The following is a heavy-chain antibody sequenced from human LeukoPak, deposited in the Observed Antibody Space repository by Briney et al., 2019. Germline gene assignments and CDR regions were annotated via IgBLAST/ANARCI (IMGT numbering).Heavy chain of an antibody. V-gene: IGHV3-23*01. CDR3: AKDRIPDSYWSLDY. CDR1: GFTFGVYT. J-gene: IGHJ4*02. Sequence: GGSLRLSCIASGFTFGVYTMNWIRQAPGKGLEWVSGIYGNGGGIYYAASVKGRFTISRDNSQNTLYLQMNSLRDEDTAVYHCAKDRIPDSYWSLDYWGQGTLVTVSS. CDR2: IYGNGGGI. D-gene: IGHD1-26*01.